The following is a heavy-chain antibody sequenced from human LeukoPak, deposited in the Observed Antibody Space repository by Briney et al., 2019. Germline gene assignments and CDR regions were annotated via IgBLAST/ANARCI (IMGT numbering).Heavy chain of an antibody. CDR3: ARGPGYYDGRGYTYYFDY. D-gene: IGHD3-22*01. V-gene: IGHV1-69*05. Sequence: SVKVSCKASGGTFSSYAISWVRQAPGQGLEWMGGIIPIFGTANYAQKFQGRVTVTRITSISTAYMELNSLRSEDTAVYYCARGPGYYDGRGYTYYFDYWGQGTLVTVSS. CDR2: IIPIFGTA. J-gene: IGHJ4*02. CDR1: GGTFSSYA.